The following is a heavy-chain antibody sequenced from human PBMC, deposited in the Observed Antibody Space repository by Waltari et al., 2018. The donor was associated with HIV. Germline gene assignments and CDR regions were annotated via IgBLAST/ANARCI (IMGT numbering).Heavy chain of an antibody. CDR3: ARDRGGLTTVPNWFDP. CDR2: INPNSGGT. CDR1: GYTFTGYH. Sequence: QVQLVQSGAEVKKPGASVKVSCKASGYTFTGYHLHWVRQAPGQGLECMGWINPNSGGTNYAQKFQGRVTMTRDTSISTAYMELSRLRSDDTAVYYCARDRGGLTTVPNWFDPWGQGTLVTVSS. D-gene: IGHD4-17*01. J-gene: IGHJ5*02. V-gene: IGHV1-2*02.